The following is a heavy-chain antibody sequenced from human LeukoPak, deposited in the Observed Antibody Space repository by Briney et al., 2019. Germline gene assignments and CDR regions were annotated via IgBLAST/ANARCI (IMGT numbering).Heavy chain of an antibody. J-gene: IGHJ6*02. CDR3: ARDPARYYDSSGDDSYYYYYGMDV. CDR2: ISSSSSYI. CDR1: GFTFSSYS. V-gene: IGHV3-21*01. D-gene: IGHD3-22*01. Sequence: GGSLRLSCAASGFTFSSYSMNWVRQAPGKGLEWVSSISSSSSYIYYADSVKGRFTISRDNAKNSLYLQMNSLRAEDTAVYYCARDPARYYDSSGDDSYYYYYGMDVWGQGTTVTVSS.